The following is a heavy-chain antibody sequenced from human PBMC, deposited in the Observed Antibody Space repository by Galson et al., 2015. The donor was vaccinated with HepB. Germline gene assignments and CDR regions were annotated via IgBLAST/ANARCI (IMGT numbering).Heavy chain of an antibody. CDR3: ARWAVLLHDAFDI. J-gene: IGHJ3*02. CDR2: ISGDGSSI. Sequence: SLRLSCAASRFTFSSYWVHWVRQAPGKGLVWVSRISGDGSSITYADSVKGRFTISRDNAKNTLYLQMNSLRVEDTAVYYCARWAVLLHDAFDIWGQGTLVTVSS. V-gene: IGHV3-74*03. D-gene: IGHD6-19*01. CDR1: RFTFSSYW.